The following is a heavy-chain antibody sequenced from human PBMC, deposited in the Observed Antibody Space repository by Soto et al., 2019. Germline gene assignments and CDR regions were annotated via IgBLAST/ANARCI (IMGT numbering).Heavy chain of an antibody. D-gene: IGHD2-21*02. CDR3: ARSIVVVTAADY. V-gene: IGHV1-3*01. Sequence: QVQLVQSGAEVKKPGASVKVSCKASGYTFTSYAXXWVXQAPGQRLEWMGWINAGNGNTKYSQKFQGRVTITRDTSASTAYMELSSLRSEDTAVYYCARSIVVVTAADYWGQGTLVTVSS. J-gene: IGHJ4*02. CDR2: INAGNGNT. CDR1: GYTFTSYA.